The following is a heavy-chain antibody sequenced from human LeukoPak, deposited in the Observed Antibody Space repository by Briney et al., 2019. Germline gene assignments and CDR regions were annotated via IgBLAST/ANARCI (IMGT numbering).Heavy chain of an antibody. J-gene: IGHJ3*02. V-gene: IGHV1-3*04. Sequence: ASVKVSCKASGYTFTSYALHWVRQAPGQRLEWMAWINTDNGATKYLQKFQDRVTITRDSSASTAYMELSSLRSEDTAVYYCARVRVYSRNYAFDIWGQGTMVTVSS. CDR2: INTDNGAT. CDR1: GYTFTSYA. D-gene: IGHD1-26*01. CDR3: ARVRVYSRNYAFDI.